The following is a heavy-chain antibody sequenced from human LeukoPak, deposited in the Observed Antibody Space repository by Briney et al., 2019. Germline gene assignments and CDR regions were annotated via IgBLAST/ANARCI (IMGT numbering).Heavy chain of an antibody. CDR2: IYTSGST. V-gene: IGHV4-4*09. J-gene: IGHJ6*03. CDR3: ARHLRGIAARPGYPYYYYYMDV. D-gene: IGHD6-6*01. CDR1: GGSISSYY. Sequence: SETLALTCTVSGGSISSYYWSWIRQPPGKGLEWIGYIYTSGSTNYNPSLKSQVTISVDTSKNQFSLKLSSVTAADTAVYYCARHLRGIAARPGYPYYYYYMDVWGKGTTVTVSS.